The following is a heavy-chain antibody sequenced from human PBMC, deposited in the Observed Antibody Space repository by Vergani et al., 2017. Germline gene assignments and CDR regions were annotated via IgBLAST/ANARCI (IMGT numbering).Heavy chain of an antibody. CDR2: ISSSSSYI. CDR3: ARGGVHGVLVYYYGMDV. CDR1: GFTFSSYS. D-gene: IGHD2-8*01. J-gene: IGHJ6*02. V-gene: IGHV3-21*01. Sequence: VQLVESGGGVVQPGTSLRLSCAASGFTFSSYSMNWVRQAPGKGLEWVSSISSSSSYIHYSDSLKGRFTISRDNAKSSLYLQMNSLRAEDTGVYYCARGGVHGVLVYYYGMDVWGQGTTVTVSS.